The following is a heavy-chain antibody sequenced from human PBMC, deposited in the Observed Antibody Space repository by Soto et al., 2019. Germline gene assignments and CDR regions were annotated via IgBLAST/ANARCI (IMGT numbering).Heavy chain of an antibody. J-gene: IGHJ6*02. CDR3: ARELVDNAMVTNYGMDV. Sequence: SETLSLTCTVSGGSISSGGYYWSWIRQHPGKGLEWIGYIYYSGSTYYNPSLKSRVTISVDTSKNQFSLKLSSVTAADTAVYYCARELVDNAMVTNYGMDVWGQGTTVTVYS. CDR2: IYYSGST. D-gene: IGHD5-18*01. CDR1: GGSISSGGYY. V-gene: IGHV4-31*03.